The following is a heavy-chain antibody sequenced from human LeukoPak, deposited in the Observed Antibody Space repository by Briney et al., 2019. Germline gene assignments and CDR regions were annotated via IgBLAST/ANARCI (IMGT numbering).Heavy chain of an antibody. CDR1: GFTFSSYA. D-gene: IGHD6-13*01. V-gene: IGHV3-23*01. Sequence: GGSLRLSRAASGFTFSSYAMSWVRQAPGKGLEWVSAISGSGGSTYYADSVKGRFTISRDNSKNTLYLQMNSLRAEDTAVYYCAKLSYIAAAAPHFDYWGQGTLVTVSS. J-gene: IGHJ4*02. CDR2: ISGSGGST. CDR3: AKLSYIAAAAPHFDY.